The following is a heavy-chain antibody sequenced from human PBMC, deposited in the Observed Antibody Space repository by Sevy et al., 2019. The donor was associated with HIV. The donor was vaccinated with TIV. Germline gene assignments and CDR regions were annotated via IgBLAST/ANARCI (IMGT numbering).Heavy chain of an antibody. D-gene: IGHD3-16*01. CDR1: GGSISSSSYY. Sequence: SETLSLTCTVSGGSISSSSYYWGWIRQPPGKGLEWIGSIYYSGSTYYNPSLKSRVTISVDTSKNQFSLKLSSVTAADTAVYYCATDILTWGGGYWGQGTLVTVSS. CDR3: ATDILTWGGGY. V-gene: IGHV4-39*01. J-gene: IGHJ4*02. CDR2: IYYSGST.